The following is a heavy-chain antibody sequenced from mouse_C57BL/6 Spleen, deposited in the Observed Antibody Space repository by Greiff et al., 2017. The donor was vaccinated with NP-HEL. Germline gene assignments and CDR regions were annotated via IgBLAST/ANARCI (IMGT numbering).Heavy chain of an antibody. CDR3: ANGEDYFDY. CDR2: ISYDGSN. V-gene: IGHV3-6*01. Sequence: EVQLQQSGPGLVKPSQSLSLTCSVTGYSITSGYYWNWIRQFPGNKLEWMGYISYDGSNNYNPSLKNRISITRDTSKNQFFLKLNSVTTEDTATYYCANGEDYFDYWGQGTTLTGSS. J-gene: IGHJ2*01. CDR1: GYSITSGYY.